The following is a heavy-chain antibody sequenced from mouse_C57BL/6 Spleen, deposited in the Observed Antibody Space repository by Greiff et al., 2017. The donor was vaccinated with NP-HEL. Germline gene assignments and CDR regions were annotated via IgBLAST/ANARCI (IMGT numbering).Heavy chain of an antibody. V-gene: IGHV2-2*01. D-gene: IGHD2-4*01. CDR1: GFSLTSYG. CDR3: ACDDYSCAY. CDR2: IWSGGST. J-gene: IGHJ3*01. Sequence: QVQLKQSGPGLVQPSQSLSITCTVSGFSLTSYGVHWVRQSPGKGLEWLGVIWSGGSTDYNAAFISRLSISKDNSKSQVFFKMNSLQADDTAIYYCACDDYSCAYWGQGTLVTVSA.